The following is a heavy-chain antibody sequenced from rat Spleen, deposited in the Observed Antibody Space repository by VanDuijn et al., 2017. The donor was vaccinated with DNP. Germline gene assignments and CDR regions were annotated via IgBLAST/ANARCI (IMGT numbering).Heavy chain of an antibody. J-gene: IGHJ2*01. V-gene: IGHV5-25*01. D-gene: IGHD2-1*01. Sequence: EVQLVESGGGLVQPGRSLKLSCAASGFTFSNYYMAWVRQAPKKGLEWVATISTSGSRTYYPDSVKGRFTISRDNAKSSLYLQMNSLKSEDTATYYCAREGIDTYAYGGQGVMVTVSS. CDR1: GFTFSNYY. CDR3: AREGIDTYAY. CDR2: ISTSGSRT.